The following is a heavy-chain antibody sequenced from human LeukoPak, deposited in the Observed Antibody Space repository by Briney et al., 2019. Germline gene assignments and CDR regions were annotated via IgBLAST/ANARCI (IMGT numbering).Heavy chain of an antibody. CDR3: AKGLRQWLPDFDC. Sequence: PGGSLRLSCAASGFTFSSYAMHWVRQAPGKGLEWVAVTSYDGSNKYYADSVKGRFTISRDNSKNTLYLQMNSLRAEDTAVYYCAKGLRQWLPDFDCWGQGTLVTVSS. J-gene: IGHJ4*02. D-gene: IGHD6-19*01. CDR2: TSYDGSNK. CDR1: GFTFSSYA. V-gene: IGHV3-30*04.